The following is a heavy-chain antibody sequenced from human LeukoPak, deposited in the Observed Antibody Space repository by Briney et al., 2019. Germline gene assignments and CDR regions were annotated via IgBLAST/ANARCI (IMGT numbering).Heavy chain of an antibody. CDR2: IYHSGST. V-gene: IGHV4-38-2*02. D-gene: IGHD6-19*01. Sequence: PSETLSLTCTVSGYSISSGYYWTWIRQPPGKGLEWIGSIYHSGSTYNNPSLKSRVTISVDTPKNQFSLKLTSVTAADTAVYYCARDSPHSIAVAGTGFDYWGQGTLVTVSS. J-gene: IGHJ4*02. CDR1: GYSISSGYY. CDR3: ARDSPHSIAVAGTGFDY.